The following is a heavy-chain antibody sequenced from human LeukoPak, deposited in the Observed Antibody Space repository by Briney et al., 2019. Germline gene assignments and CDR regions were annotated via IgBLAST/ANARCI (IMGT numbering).Heavy chain of an antibody. CDR3: ARPVVDCSGGSCSSHFDY. CDR2: INPNSGGT. V-gene: IGHV1-2*02. D-gene: IGHD2-15*01. CDR1: GYTFTGYY. Sequence: ASVKVSCKASGYTFTGYYMHWVRQAPGQGLEWMGWINPNSGGTNYAQKFQGRVTMTRDTSISTAYMEPSRLRSDDTAVYYCARPVVDCSGGSCSSHFDYWGQGTLVTVSS. J-gene: IGHJ4*02.